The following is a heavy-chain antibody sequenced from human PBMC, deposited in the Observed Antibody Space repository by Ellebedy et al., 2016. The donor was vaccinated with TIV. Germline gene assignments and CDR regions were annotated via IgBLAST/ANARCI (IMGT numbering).Heavy chain of an antibody. J-gene: IGHJ4*02. CDR2: TSYNGGHR. D-gene: IGHD3-10*01. V-gene: IGHV3-30*18. CDR1: GFTFHHYG. Sequence: PGGSLRLSGYASGFTFHHYGMPWVRQAPGKGLEWLAVTSYNGGHRYYADSVRGRFTISKVNSKTTVYLHMNSLRAEDTAVYYCAKLGVVIRGDYWGQGTLVTVSS. CDR3: AKLGVVIRGDY.